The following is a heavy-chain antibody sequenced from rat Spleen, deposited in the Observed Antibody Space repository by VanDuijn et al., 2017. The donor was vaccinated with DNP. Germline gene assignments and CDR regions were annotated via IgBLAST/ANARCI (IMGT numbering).Heavy chain of an antibody. J-gene: IGHJ4*01. CDR3: ARAGRYYAMGA. CDR2: ITSSGGST. V-gene: IGHV5-31*01. Sequence: EVQLVESGGNLVQRGKSLKLSCEVSGFTINNYWMTWIRQVPGKGLEWVASITSSGGSTYYPDSVKGRFTISRDNAKNTLYLQMNSLRSEDTATYYCARAGRYYAMGAWGQGTSVTVSS. CDR1: GFTINNYW.